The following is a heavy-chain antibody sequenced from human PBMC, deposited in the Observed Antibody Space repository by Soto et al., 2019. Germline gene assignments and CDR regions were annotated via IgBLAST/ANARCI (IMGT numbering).Heavy chain of an antibody. V-gene: IGHV3-74*01. D-gene: IGHD2-15*01. CDR1: GFTFSTYW. CDR3: ARDQGYCSGGSCYVAGY. CDR2: INSDGSTT. J-gene: IGHJ4*02. Sequence: EVQLVESGGGLVQPGGSLRLSCAASGFTFSTYWMHWVRQAPGKGLVWVSRINSDGSTTDYADSVRGRFTISRDNAKNTLYLQMHSLRAEDTAVYYCARDQGYCSGGSCYVAGYWGQGTLVTVSS.